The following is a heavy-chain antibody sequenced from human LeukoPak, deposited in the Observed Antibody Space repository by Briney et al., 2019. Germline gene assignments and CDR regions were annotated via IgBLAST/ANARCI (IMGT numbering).Heavy chain of an antibody. D-gene: IGHD1-14*01. CDR3: ARPRGTLFGRGFDP. CDR1: GYTFTSYD. CDR2: MNPNSGNT. V-gene: IGHV1-8*03. Sequence: ASVKVSCKASGYTFTSYDINWVRQATGQGLEWMGWMNPNSGNTGYAQKFQGRVTITRNTSISTAYMELSSLRSEDTAVYYCARPRGTLFGRGFDPWGQGTLVTVSS. J-gene: IGHJ5*02.